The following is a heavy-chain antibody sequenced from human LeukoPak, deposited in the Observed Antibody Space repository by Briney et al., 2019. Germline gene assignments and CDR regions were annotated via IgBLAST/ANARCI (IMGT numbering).Heavy chain of an antibody. Sequence: ASVKVSCKASGYTFTSYGISWVRQAPGQGLECMGWISAYNGNTNYAQKLQGRVTMTTDTSTSTAYMELRSLRSDDTAVYYCARDPSDYDYVWGSYRYNYYFDYWGQGTLVTVSS. V-gene: IGHV1-18*01. D-gene: IGHD3-16*02. J-gene: IGHJ4*02. CDR1: GYTFTSYG. CDR3: ARDPSDYDYVWGSYRYNYYFDY. CDR2: ISAYNGNT.